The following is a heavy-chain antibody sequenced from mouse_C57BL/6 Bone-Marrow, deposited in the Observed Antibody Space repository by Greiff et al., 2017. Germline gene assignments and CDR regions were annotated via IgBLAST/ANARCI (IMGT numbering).Heavy chain of an antibody. CDR1: GFTFSSYT. Sequence: EVQRLESGAGLVKPGGSVKLSCTASGFTFSSYTMSWVRQRPGKGLEWVGTISGGGGNTYYPDSLKGRVTISTDNAKNTLYLQMSSVRTEDTALYYSARGYYYGSSLYFDYWGQGTTLTVSS. CDR2: ISGGGGNT. CDR3: ARGYYYGSSLYFDY. D-gene: IGHD1-1*01. J-gene: IGHJ2*01. V-gene: IGHV5-9*01.